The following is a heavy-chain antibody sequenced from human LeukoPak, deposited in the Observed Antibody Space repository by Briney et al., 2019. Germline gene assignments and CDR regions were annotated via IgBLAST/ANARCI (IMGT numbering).Heavy chain of an antibody. Sequence: SETLSLTCAVYGGSFSGYYWSWIRKPPGKGLEWIGEINHSGSTNYNPSLKSRVTISVDTSKNQFSLKLSSVTAADTAVYYCARGTGPRLGYYYMDVWGKGTTVTVSS. J-gene: IGHJ6*03. D-gene: IGHD1-14*01. V-gene: IGHV4-34*01. CDR2: INHSGST. CDR3: ARGTGPRLGYYYMDV. CDR1: GGSFSGYY.